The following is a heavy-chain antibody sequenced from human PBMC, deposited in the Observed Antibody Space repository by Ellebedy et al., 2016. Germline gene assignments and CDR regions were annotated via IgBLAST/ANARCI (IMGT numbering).Heavy chain of an antibody. CDR2: IYSGGST. Sequence: GGSLRLXXAASGFTVSSNYMSWVRQAPGKGLEWVSVIYSGGSTYYADSVKGRFTISRDNSKNTLYLQMNSLRAEDTAVYYCARGSSSGPTSDYWGQGTLVTVSS. CDR1: GFTVSSNY. D-gene: IGHD6-6*01. J-gene: IGHJ4*02. CDR3: ARGSSSGPTSDY. V-gene: IGHV3-53*01.